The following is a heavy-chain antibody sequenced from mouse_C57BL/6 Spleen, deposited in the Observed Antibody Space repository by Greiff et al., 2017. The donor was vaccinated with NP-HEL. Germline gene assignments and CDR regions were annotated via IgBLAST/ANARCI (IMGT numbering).Heavy chain of an antibody. J-gene: IGHJ3*01. CDR2: IYPSDSET. CDR1: GYTFTSYW. V-gene: IGHV1-61*01. Sequence: QVQLQQSGAELVRPGSSVKLSCKASGYTFTSYWMDWVKQRPGQGLEWIGNIYPSDSETHYNQKFKDQATLPVAKSSSTAYLQLSSLTSEDSAVYYCARGYYSNSWFAYWGQGTLVTVSA. D-gene: IGHD2-5*01. CDR3: ARGYYSNSWFAY.